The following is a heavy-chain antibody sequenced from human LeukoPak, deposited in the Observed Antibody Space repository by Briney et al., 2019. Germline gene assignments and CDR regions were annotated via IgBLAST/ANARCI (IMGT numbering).Heavy chain of an antibody. CDR1: GHSFSNYW. J-gene: IGHJ5*02. Sequence: GESLKISCQGSGHSFSNYWIAWVRQVPGKGLECMGIIYPGDSYTTYSPSFRGQVTISADKSITTAYQQWSSLKASDTAMYYCARHALRGRDLSWLDPWGQGTLVTVSS. V-gene: IGHV5-51*01. D-gene: IGHD2-8*01. CDR2: IYPGDSYT. CDR3: ARHALRGRDLSWLDP.